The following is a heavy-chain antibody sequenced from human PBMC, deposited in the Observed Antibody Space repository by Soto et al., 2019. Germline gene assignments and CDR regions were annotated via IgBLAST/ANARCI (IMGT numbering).Heavy chain of an antibody. V-gene: IGHV3-48*02. J-gene: IGHJ4*02. CDR3: AREPPYPSYCSSTSCYGDYFDY. CDR2: IYGSSSTM. D-gene: IGHD2-2*01. Sequence: HPGGSLRLSCAGSGFTFSAFSMNWVRQAPGRGLEWISYIYGSSSTMYYADSVKGRFSISRDNAKSSLYLQMNNLTHEDTAVYYCAREPPYPSYCSSTSCYGDYFDYWGQGTLVTVSS. CDR1: GFTFSAFS.